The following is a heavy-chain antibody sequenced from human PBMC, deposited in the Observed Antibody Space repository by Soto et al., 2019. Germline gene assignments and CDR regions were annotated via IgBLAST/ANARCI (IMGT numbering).Heavy chain of an antibody. CDR3: ARGDATKTVVTTYYGMDV. Sequence: QVQLVQSAAEVKKPGSSVKVSCKASGGSLSNYGISWVRQAPGQGLEWMGGIIPVFGTANYAQKFQGRVTITADESTSIVYMDVTSLRSEDTAVYYCARGDATKTVVTTYYGMDVWGQGTTVTVSS. CDR2: IIPVFGTA. V-gene: IGHV1-69*12. J-gene: IGHJ6*02. CDR1: GGSLSNYG. D-gene: IGHD4-17*01.